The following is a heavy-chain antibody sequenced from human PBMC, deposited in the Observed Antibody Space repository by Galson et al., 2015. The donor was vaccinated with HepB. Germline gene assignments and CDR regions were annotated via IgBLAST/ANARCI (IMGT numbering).Heavy chain of an antibody. V-gene: IGHV3-53*01. CDR3: ARAINYYYGSGRGNYFDY. CDR2: IYSGGST. Sequence: SLRLSCAASGFTVSSNHMSWVRQGPGKGLEWVSVIYSGGSTFYADSVKGRFTISRDNSKNTLYLQMNSRRAEDTAVYYCARAINYYYGSGRGNYFDYWGQGSLVTVSS. D-gene: IGHD3-10*01. J-gene: IGHJ4*02. CDR1: GFTVSSNH.